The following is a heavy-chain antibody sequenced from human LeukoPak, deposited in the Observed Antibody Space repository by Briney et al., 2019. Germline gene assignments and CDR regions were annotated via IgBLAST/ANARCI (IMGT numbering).Heavy chain of an antibody. D-gene: IGHD3-3*01. J-gene: IGHJ3*02. CDR2: INPNSGGT. CDR3: AREAYYDFWSGFPHGAFDI. CDR1: GYTFTGYY. Sequence: ASVKVSCKASGYTFTGYYMHWVRQAPGQGLEWMGWINPNSGGTNYAQKFQGRVTMTRDTSISTAYMELRSLRSDDTAVYYCAREAYYDFWSGFPHGAFDIWGQGTMVTVSS. V-gene: IGHV1-2*02.